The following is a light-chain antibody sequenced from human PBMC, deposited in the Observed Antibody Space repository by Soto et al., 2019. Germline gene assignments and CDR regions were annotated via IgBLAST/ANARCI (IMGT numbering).Light chain of an antibody. CDR3: CSYAGSSIFYV. J-gene: IGLJ1*01. V-gene: IGLV2-23*01. CDR2: EGS. Sequence: QSALTQPASVSGSPGQPITISCTGTSSDVGSYNLVSWYQQHPGKAPKLMIYEGSKRPSGVSNRFSGSKSGNTASLTISGLQAEDEADYYCCSYAGSSIFYVFGTGTKLTVL. CDR1: SSDVGSYNL.